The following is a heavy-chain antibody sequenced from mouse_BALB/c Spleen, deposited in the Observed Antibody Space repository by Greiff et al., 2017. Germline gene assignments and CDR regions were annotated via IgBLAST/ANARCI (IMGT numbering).Heavy chain of an antibody. Sequence: EVKLMESGGGLVKPGGSLKLSCAASGFTFSDYYMYWVRQTPEKRLEWVATISDGGSYTYYPDSVKGRFTISRDNAKNNLYLQMSSLKSEDTAMYYCARDLITTVVATPFAYWGQGTLVTVSA. J-gene: IGHJ3*01. V-gene: IGHV5-4*02. CDR3: ARDLITTVVATPFAY. CDR2: ISDGGSYT. CDR1: GFTFSDYY. D-gene: IGHD1-1*01.